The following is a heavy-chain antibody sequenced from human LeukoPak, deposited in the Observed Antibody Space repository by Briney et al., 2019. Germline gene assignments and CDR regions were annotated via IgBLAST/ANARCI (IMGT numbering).Heavy chain of an antibody. V-gene: IGHV3-21*01. CDR1: GITFSSYS. J-gene: IGHJ4*02. Sequence: GGSLRLSCAASGITFSSYSLNWVRQAPGKGLEWVSSISGSSGYIYYADSVKGRFTISRDNAKNSLYLQMNSLRAEDTAVYYCARDRQGYYSHDYWGQGTLVTVSS. CDR2: ISGSSGYI. CDR3: ARDRQGYYSHDY. D-gene: IGHD2-15*01.